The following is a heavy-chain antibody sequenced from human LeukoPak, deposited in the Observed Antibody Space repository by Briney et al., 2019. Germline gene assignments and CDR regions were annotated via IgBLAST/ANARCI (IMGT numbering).Heavy chain of an antibody. Sequence: PGGSLRLSCGASVFTFSSYAISWVRQAPGKGLEWVSGISGSGGSTHYADSVKDRFTISRDNSKNTLYLQMNSLRAEHTAVYYCAKETVVVVAATPDAFDIWGQGTMVTVSS. CDR2: ISGSGGST. CDR1: VFTFSSYA. D-gene: IGHD2-15*01. V-gene: IGHV3-23*01. CDR3: AKETVVVVAATPDAFDI. J-gene: IGHJ3*02.